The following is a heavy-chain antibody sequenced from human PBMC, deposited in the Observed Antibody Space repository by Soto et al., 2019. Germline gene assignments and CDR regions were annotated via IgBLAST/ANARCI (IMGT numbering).Heavy chain of an antibody. J-gene: IGHJ6*02. CDR3: ARSAPNYDFWSGLYGMDV. CDR2: IYSGGST. V-gene: IGHV3-53*01. D-gene: IGHD3-3*01. CDR1: GFTVSSNY. Sequence: GWSLRLSCAASGFTVSSNYMSWVRQAPGKGLEWVSVIYSGGSTHYADSVKGRFTISRDNSKNTLYLQMNSLRAEDTAVYYCARSAPNYDFWSGLYGMDVWGQGTTVTVSS.